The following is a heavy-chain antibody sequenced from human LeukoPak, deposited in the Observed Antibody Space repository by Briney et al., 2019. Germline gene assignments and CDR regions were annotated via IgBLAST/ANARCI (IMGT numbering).Heavy chain of an antibody. Sequence: GGSLRLSCAASGITFSTHAMTWVRQAPGKGLEWVSSISSSSSYIYYADSVKGRFTISRDNAKNSLYLQMNSLRAEDTAVYYCARDRPRSGTTVDYWGQGTLVTVSS. V-gene: IGHV3-21*01. D-gene: IGHD1-1*01. CDR2: ISSSSSYI. J-gene: IGHJ4*02. CDR3: ARDRPRSGTTVDY. CDR1: GITFSTHA.